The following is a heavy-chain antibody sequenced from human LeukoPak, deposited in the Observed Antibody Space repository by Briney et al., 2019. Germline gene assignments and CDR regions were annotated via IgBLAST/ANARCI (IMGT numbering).Heavy chain of an antibody. CDR3: APIYGDYSDFDS. V-gene: IGHV4-34*01. CDR1: GAPLSNYY. D-gene: IGHD4-17*01. CDR2: ITHSGNI. J-gene: IGHJ4*02. Sequence: SETLSLTCAVYGAPLSNYYWSWVRQPPGKGLEWIGEITHSGNIHYNPSLKSRVTISIDTSKNQFSLRLTSVAAADTAVYYCAPIYGDYSDFDSWGQGTLVTVSS.